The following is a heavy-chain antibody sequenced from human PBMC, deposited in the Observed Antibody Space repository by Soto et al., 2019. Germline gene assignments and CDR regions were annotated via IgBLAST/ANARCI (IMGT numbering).Heavy chain of an antibody. CDR1: GFTFSNFA. CDR3: AKVPPGGLDITPFDS. D-gene: IGHD3-9*01. CDR2: ISGSGRST. V-gene: IGHV3-23*01. J-gene: IGHJ4*02. Sequence: EVQLLESGGALVQPGGSLSLTCAASGFTFSNFAIHWVRQAPGKGLEWVSGISGSGRSTYYADSAKGRFTISRDNSRNTVFLQMTILRAEDTAIYYCAKVPPGGLDITPFDSWGQGALVTVSS.